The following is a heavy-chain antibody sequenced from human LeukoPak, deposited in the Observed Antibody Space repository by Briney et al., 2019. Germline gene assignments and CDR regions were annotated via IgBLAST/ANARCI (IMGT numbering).Heavy chain of an antibody. CDR3: AKGEQWLVDGYFDY. CDR1: GFTFSSYW. CDR2: ISGSGGST. V-gene: IGHV3-23*01. D-gene: IGHD6-19*01. J-gene: IGHJ4*02. Sequence: GGSLRLSCAASGFTFSSYWMHWVRQAPGKGLEWVSAISGSGGSTYYADSVKGRFTISRDNSKNTLYLQMNSLRAEDTAVYYCAKGEQWLVDGYFDYWGQGTLVTVSS.